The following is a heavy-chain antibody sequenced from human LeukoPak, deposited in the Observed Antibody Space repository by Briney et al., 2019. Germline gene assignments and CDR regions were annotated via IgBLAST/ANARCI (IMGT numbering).Heavy chain of an antibody. CDR1: GGTFSSYA. D-gene: IGHD6-13*01. Sequence: ASVKVSCKASGGTFSSYAISWVRQAPGQGLEWMGGIIPIFGTANYAQKFQGRVTITADESTSTAYMELSSLRSGDTAVYYCARDHTGIAAAGADYWGQGTLVTVSS. J-gene: IGHJ4*02. V-gene: IGHV1-69*13. CDR2: IIPIFGTA. CDR3: ARDHTGIAAAGADY.